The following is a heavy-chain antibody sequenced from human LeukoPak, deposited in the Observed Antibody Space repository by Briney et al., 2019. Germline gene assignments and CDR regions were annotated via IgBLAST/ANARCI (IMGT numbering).Heavy chain of an antibody. CDR2: THYSGST. D-gene: IGHD6-13*01. V-gene: IGHV4-59*08. J-gene: IGHJ4*02. Sequence: SETLSLTCAVSGGSISSYYWSWIRQPPGKGLEWIGYTHYSGSTDYNPSLKTRVTISVDTSKNQFSLKLSSVTAADTAVYYCARGAAGTVPFDYWGQGTLVTVSP. CDR1: GGSISSYY. CDR3: ARGAAGTVPFDY.